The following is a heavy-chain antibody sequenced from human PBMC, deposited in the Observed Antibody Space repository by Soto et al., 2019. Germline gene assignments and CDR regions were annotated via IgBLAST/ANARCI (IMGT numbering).Heavy chain of an antibody. Sequence: PGGSLRLSCAASGFTFSNYAMSWLRQPPGKGLEWVSAISGSGDRTYYADSVKGRFTISRDNAKNSLYLEMNSLRAEDTAVYYCARESEDLTSNFDYWGQGTLVTVSS. CDR1: GFTFSNYA. CDR2: ISGSGDRT. J-gene: IGHJ4*02. CDR3: ARESEDLTSNFDY. V-gene: IGHV3-23*01.